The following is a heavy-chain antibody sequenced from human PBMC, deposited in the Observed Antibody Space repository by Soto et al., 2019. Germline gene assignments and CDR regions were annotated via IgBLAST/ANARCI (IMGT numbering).Heavy chain of an antibody. J-gene: IGHJ4*02. D-gene: IGHD1-7*01. CDR2: ISAYNGNT. CDR3: ARDPSITGTTSDYFDY. CDR1: GYTFTSYG. V-gene: IGHV1-18*01. Sequence: GASVKVSCKASGYTFTSYGISWVRQAPGQGLEWMGWISAYNGNTNYAQKLQGRVTMTTDTSTSTAYMELRSLRSDDTAVYYCARDPSITGTTSDYFDYWGQGTLVTVSS.